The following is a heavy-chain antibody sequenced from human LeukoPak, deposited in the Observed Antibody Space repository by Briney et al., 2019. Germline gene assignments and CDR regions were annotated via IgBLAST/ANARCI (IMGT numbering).Heavy chain of an antibody. CDR3: ARVRLGGYFDY. V-gene: IGHV3-7*04. J-gene: IGHJ4*02. CDR1: GFTFSSYW. D-gene: IGHD3-16*01. Sequence: GGSLRLSCAASGFTFSSYWMSWVRQAPGKGLEWVANIKQDGSEKYYVDSVKGRFTISRDNAKNSPSLQMNSLRADDTAVYYCARVRLGGYFDYWGQGALVTVSS. CDR2: IKQDGSEK.